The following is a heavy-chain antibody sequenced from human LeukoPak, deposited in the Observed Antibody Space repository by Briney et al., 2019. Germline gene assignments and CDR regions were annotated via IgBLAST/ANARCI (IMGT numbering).Heavy chain of an antibody. J-gene: IGHJ4*02. CDR1: GFTFSSYS. Sequence: GGSLRLSCAASGFTFSSYSMNWVRQAPGKGLEWVSHITASGTAIFYADSVKGRFTISRDNAKNSLYLQMNSLRDEDTAVYYCASSGSYRFDYWGQGTLVTVSS. V-gene: IGHV3-48*02. CDR3: ASSGSYRFDY. D-gene: IGHD1-26*01. CDR2: ITASGTAI.